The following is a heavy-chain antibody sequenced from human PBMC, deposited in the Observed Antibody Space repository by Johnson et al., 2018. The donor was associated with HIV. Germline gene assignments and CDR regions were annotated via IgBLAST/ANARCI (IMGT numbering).Heavy chain of an antibody. V-gene: IGHV3-7*01. J-gene: IGHJ3*02. CDR1: GFTFSSYW. CDR2: IKQDGSEK. Sequence: VQLVESGGGLVQPGGSLRLSCAASGFTFSSYWMSWVRQAPGKGLAWVANIKQDGSEKYYVDSVKGRFTISRDNANNSLYLKMNSLRAEDTAVYYCAKDRRASDPRGAFDIWGQGTMVTVSS. CDR3: AKDRRASDPRGAFDI.